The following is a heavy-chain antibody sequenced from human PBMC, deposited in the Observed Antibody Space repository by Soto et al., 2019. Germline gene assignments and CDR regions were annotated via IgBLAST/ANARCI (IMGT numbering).Heavy chain of an antibody. V-gene: IGHV3-23*01. CDR2: ITGPGDRT. CDR3: TKLRSLERRGWQSEVDY. D-gene: IGHD2-15*01. J-gene: IGHJ4*02. Sequence: EVQLLESGGALIQPGGSLRLSCAASGFTFNNYAMNWVRQAPGKGLVWVASITGPGDRTYYADSVKGRFTISKDISKNTLYLQLDSLRVEDTATYYCTKLRSLERRGWQSEVDYWGQGTLVTVSS. CDR1: GFTFNNYA.